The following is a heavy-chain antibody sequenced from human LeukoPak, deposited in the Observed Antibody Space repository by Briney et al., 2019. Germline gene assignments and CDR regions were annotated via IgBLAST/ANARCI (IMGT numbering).Heavy chain of an antibody. CDR3: VRGGVGTSGYFDY. V-gene: IGHV3-30-3*01. CDR1: GFTFSSYA. CDR2: ISYDGSNK. J-gene: IGHJ4*02. Sequence: QPGGSLRLSCAASGFTFSSYAMHWVRQAPGKGLDWVAVISYDGSNKYYADSVKGRFTVSRDNSKNTLYLQMNSLRVDDTAVYYCVRGGVGTSGYFDYWGQGTLVTVSS. D-gene: IGHD3-10*01.